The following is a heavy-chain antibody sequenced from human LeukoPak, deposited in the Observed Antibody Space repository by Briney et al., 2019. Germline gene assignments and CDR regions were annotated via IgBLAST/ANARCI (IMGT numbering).Heavy chain of an antibody. CDR1: GYSFTNYW. CDR2: IYPGDSDT. V-gene: IGHV5-51*01. Sequence: GESLKISCKGSGYSFTNYWIGWVRQMPGKGLEWMGIIYPGDSDTRYSPSFQGQVTISADKSISTAYLQWSSLKASDTAMYYCARPVVPAAMGLYDAFDIWGQGTMVTVSS. J-gene: IGHJ3*02. CDR3: ARPVVPAAMGLYDAFDI. D-gene: IGHD2-2*01.